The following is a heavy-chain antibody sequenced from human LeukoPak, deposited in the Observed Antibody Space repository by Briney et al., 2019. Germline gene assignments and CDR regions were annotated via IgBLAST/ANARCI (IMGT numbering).Heavy chain of an antibody. J-gene: IGHJ4*02. CDR3: AREAPGWYSSSWFDY. V-gene: IGHV3-7*03. Sequence: PGGSRRLSCAASGFTFSSYWMSWVRQAPGKGLEWVANIKQDGSEKYYVDSVKGRFTISRDNAKNSLYLQMNSLRAEDTAVYYCAREAPGWYSSSWFDYWGQGTLVTVSS. D-gene: IGHD6-13*01. CDR2: IKQDGSEK. CDR1: GFTFSSYW.